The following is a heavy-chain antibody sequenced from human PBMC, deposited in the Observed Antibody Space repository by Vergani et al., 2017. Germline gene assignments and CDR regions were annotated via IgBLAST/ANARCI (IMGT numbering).Heavy chain of an antibody. V-gene: IGHV1-8*02. D-gene: IGHD6-13*01. J-gene: IGHJ4*02. CDR1: GYTFNTYD. CDR3: ARRSWYIRPFDY. Sequence: QVQLVQSGAEVKKPGASVKVSCKASGYTFNTYDINWVRQAPGQGLEWMGWMNPNSGNTGYAQKFQGRVTMTRDTSITTAYMELNSLRSEDTAVYYCARRSWYIRPFDYWSQGTLVTVSS. CDR2: MNPNSGNT.